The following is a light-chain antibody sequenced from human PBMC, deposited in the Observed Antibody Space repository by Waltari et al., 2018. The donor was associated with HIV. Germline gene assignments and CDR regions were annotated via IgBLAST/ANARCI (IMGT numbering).Light chain of an antibody. CDR2: SNK. CDR3: AAWDDSLNGPWV. J-gene: IGLJ3*02. CDR1: SSNIGSNT. V-gene: IGLV1-44*01. Sequence: QSVLTQPPSASGTPGQRVTISCSGSSSNIGSNTVNWYQQLPGTAPKLLIYSNKQRPSGVPDRFAGSKSGTSASLDISGLQSEDEADYYCAAWDDSLNGPWVFGGGTKLTVL.